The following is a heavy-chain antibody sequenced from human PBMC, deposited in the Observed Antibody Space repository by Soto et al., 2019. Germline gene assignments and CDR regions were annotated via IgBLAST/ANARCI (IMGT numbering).Heavy chain of an antibody. Sequence: GESLKISCKGSGYSFTSYWIGWVRQMPGKGLEWMGIIYPGDSDTRYSPSFQGQVTISADKSISTAYLQWSSLKASDTAMYYCARHVLNDFWSGYDRYYYYYMDVWGKGTTVTVSS. CDR1: GYSFTSYW. V-gene: IGHV5-51*01. CDR3: ARHVLNDFWSGYDRYYYYYMDV. D-gene: IGHD3-3*01. CDR2: IYPGDSDT. J-gene: IGHJ6*03.